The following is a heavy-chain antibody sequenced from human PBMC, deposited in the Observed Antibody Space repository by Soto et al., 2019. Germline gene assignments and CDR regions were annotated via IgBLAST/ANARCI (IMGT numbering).Heavy chain of an antibody. CDR2: ISAYNGNI. CDR1: GYTFTSYG. D-gene: IGHD6-13*01. CDR3: ARANDYSSNWYFDY. Sequence: ASVKVSCKASGYTFTSYGISWVRQAPGQGLEWMGWISAYNGNIDYAQKVQGRVTMTTDTSTSTAYMELRSLRSDDTAVYYCARANDYSSNWYFDYWGQGTPVTVSS. J-gene: IGHJ4*02. V-gene: IGHV1-18*01.